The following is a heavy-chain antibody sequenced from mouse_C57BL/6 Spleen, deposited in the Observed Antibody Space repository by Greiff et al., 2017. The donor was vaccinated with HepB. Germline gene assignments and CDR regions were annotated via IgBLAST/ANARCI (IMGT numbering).Heavy chain of an antibody. CDR2: ISDGGSYT. Sequence: EVKVVESGGGLVKPGGSLKLSCAASGFTFSSYAMSWVRQTPEKRLEWVATISDGGSYTYYPDNVKGRFTISRDNAKNNLYLQMSHLKSEDTAMYYCARDTGSGWDYYGSSLDYWGQGTTLTVSS. CDR3: ARDTGSGWDYYGSSLDY. CDR1: GFTFSSYA. J-gene: IGHJ2*01. D-gene: IGHD1-1*01. V-gene: IGHV5-4*01.